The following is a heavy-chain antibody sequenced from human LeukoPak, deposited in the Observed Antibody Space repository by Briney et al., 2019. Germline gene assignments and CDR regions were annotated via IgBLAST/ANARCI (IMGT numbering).Heavy chain of an antibody. J-gene: IGHJ4*02. CDR1: GGSISSSDYY. V-gene: IGHV4-39*02. D-gene: IGHD4-17*01. CDR3: ARDRWTTQGFSFDY. CDR2: ISYSGST. Sequence: SETLSLTCTVSGGSISSSDYYWGWIRQPPGKGLEWVGSISYSGSTYYTPSLKSRVTISVDTSKNQFSLKLTSVTAADTAVYYCARDRWTTQGFSFDYWGQGTLVTVSS.